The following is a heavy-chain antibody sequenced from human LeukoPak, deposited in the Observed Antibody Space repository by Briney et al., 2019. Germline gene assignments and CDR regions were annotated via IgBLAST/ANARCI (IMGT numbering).Heavy chain of an antibody. CDR1: GYTFSSYD. J-gene: IGHJ2*01. CDR2: MNPKTGNT. CDR3: ARGPRVFGVVLSSHWFFDV. D-gene: IGHD3-3*01. Sequence: ASVKVSCTASGYTFSSYDINWVRQAAGQGLEWMGWMNPKTGNTGYAQKFQGRLSFTRNTSINTAYTELSSLRSEDTAVYYCARGPRVFGVVLSSHWFFDVWGRGTLVTVSS. V-gene: IGHV1-8*01.